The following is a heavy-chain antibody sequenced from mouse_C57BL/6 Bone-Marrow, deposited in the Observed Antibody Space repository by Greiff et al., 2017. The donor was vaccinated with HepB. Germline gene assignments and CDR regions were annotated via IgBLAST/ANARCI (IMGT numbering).Heavy chain of an antibody. Sequence: QVQLQQSGPELVKPGASVKISCKASGYAFSSSWMNWVKQRPGKGLEWIGRIYPGDGDTNYNGKFKGKATLTADKSSSTAYMQLSSLTSEDSAVYFCARLASITVSTMVTTRGFRVPVVSDWCKVLTKRSTTVLTGRGYFDYWGQGTTLTVSS. J-gene: IGHJ2*01. CDR1: GYAFSSSW. V-gene: IGHV1-82*01. CDR2: IYPGDGDT. CDR3: ARLASITVSTMVTTRGFRVPVVSDWCKVLTKRSTTVLTGRGYFDY. D-gene: IGHD2-1*01.